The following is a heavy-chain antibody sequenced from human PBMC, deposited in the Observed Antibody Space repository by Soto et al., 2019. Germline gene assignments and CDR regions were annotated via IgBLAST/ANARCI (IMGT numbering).Heavy chain of an antibody. CDR3: ARVPMVRGY. CDR1: GITFSFTW. V-gene: IGHV3-74*01. Sequence: LRLSCAASGITFSFTWMHWVRQAPGKGLVWVSHINGDGSTTNYADSVKGRFTISRDNAKNTLYLQMNSLRVEDTAVYYCARVPMVRGYWGQGTLVTVSS. D-gene: IGHD3-10*01. CDR2: INGDGSTT. J-gene: IGHJ4*02.